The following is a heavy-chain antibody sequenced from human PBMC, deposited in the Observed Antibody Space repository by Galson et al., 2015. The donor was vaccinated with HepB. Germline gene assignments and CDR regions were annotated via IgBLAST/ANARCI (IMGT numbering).Heavy chain of an antibody. CDR3: ARDRRFRDLLGFDP. D-gene: IGHD3-10*01. CDR2: IYCDGST. J-gene: IGHJ5*02. CDR1: GGSINTDGYY. V-gene: IGHV4-31*03. Sequence: TLSLTCTVSGGSINTDGYYYSWIRQHPGKGLEWIGYIYCDGSTYYNPSLKSRLTISIDTSKNEFSLKLSSVTAADTAVYYCARDRRFRDLLGFDPWGQGTLVTVSS.